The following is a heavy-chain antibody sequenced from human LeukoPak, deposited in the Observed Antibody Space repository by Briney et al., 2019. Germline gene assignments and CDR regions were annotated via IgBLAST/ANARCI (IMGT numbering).Heavy chain of an antibody. CDR2: ISGSGGST. V-gene: IGHV3-23*01. CDR1: GFTFSSYA. CDR3: AMMVRGVIIGDYFDY. D-gene: IGHD3-10*01. Sequence: GGSLRLSCAASGFTFSSYAMSWVRQAPGKGLEWVSAISGSGGSTYYADSVKGRITISRDNSKNTLYLQMNSLRAEDTAVYYCAMMVRGVIIGDYFDYWGQGTLVTVSS. J-gene: IGHJ4*02.